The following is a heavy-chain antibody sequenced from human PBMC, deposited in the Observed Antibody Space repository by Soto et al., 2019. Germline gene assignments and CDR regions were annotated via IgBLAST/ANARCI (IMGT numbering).Heavy chain of an antibody. J-gene: IGHJ4*02. Sequence: EVQLLESGGVLVQPGGSLRLSCAASGFSFSGYAMTWVRQAPGKGLEWVSTTGASGRTTYYADSVKGRFTVSRDNSKNTLDLQMSSVRADDTAGDYCATVHNTSRSFDYWGQGTLVTVSS. CDR2: TGASGRTT. CDR1: GFSFSGYA. V-gene: IGHV3-23*01. CDR3: ATVHNTSRSFDY. D-gene: IGHD1-20*01.